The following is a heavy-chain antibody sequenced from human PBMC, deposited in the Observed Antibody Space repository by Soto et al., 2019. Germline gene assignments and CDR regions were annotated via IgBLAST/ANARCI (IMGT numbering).Heavy chain of an antibody. V-gene: IGHV3-64D*08. D-gene: IGHD6-19*01. CDR2: ITYNGGTT. CDR1: GFTFSSYG. Sequence: GGSLRLSCSASGFTFSSYGMHWVRQAPGKGLEYVSAITYNGGTTNYADSVKGRVTISRDNSKNTLYLQMSSLRAEDTALYYCAVVAGSYYLDCWGQGTLVTVSS. J-gene: IGHJ4*02. CDR3: AVVAGSYYLDC.